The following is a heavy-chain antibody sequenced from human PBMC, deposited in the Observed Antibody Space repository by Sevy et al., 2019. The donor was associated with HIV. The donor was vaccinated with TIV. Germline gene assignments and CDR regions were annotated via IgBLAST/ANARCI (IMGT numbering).Heavy chain of an antibody. CDR1: GFTFSSYG. CDR3: AKDRALYSSGWYSPFDY. CDR2: IRYDGSNK. J-gene: IGHJ4*02. V-gene: IGHV3-30*02. Sequence: GGSLRLSCAASGFTFSSYGMHWVHQAPGKGLEWVAFIRYDGSNKYYADSVKGRFTISRDNSKNTLYLQMNSLRAEDTAVYYCAKDRALYSSGWYSPFDYWGQGTLVTVSS. D-gene: IGHD6-19*01.